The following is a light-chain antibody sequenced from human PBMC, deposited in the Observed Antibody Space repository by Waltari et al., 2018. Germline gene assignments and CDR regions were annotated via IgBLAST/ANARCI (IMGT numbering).Light chain of an antibody. CDR3: QQYGSSPGT. Sequence: ERVLTQSPGTLSLSPGERDTLSCRARQRVSSSYLAWYQQKPGQAPRLLIYGASSRATGIPARFSGSGSGTDFTLTISRLEPEDFAVYYCQQYGSSPGTFGGGTKVEI. V-gene: IGKV3-20*01. J-gene: IGKJ4*01. CDR1: QRVSSSY. CDR2: GAS.